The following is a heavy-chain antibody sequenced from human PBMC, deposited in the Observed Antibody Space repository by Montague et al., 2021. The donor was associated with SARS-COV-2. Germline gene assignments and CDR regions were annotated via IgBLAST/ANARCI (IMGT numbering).Heavy chain of an antibody. Sequence: PALVKPTQTLTLTCTFSGFSLSTSKMCVSWIRQSPGKALEWLALIDWSDGKYYNTSLKTRLTISEDPSKNQVALTMTNMDPVDTATYFCARSAPSSGGSCSSGWFDPWGPGTLVIVSS. CDR2: IDWSDGK. CDR3: ARSAPSSGGSCSSGWFDP. D-gene: IGHD2-15*01. J-gene: IGHJ5*02. V-gene: IGHV2-70*01. CDR1: GFSLSTSKMC.